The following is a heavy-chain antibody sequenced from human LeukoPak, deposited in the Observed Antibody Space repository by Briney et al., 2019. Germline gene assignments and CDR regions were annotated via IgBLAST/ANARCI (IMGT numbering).Heavy chain of an antibody. V-gene: IGHV4-59*01. CDR3: ARVPAWTGKPSEIDY. J-gene: IGHJ4*02. CDR1: GGSISSYY. Sequence: PSETLSLTCTVSGGSISSYYWSWIRQPPGKGLEWTGYIYYSGSTNYNPSLKSRVTISVDTSKNQFSLKLSSVTAADTAVYYCARVPAWTGKPSEIDYWGQGTLVTVSS. CDR2: IYYSGST. D-gene: IGHD3/OR15-3a*01.